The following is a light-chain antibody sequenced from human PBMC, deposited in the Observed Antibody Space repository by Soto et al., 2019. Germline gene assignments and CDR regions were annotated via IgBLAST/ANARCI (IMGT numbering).Light chain of an antibody. Sequence: QSVLTQPASVSGSPGQSITISCTGTISDVGGYTFVSWYQQLPGKAPKLMIFEVSNRPSGVSNRFSGSKSGNTASLTISGLQAEDEADYYCSSYTSSSTSVFGTGTKLTVL. CDR3: SSYTSSSTSV. J-gene: IGLJ1*01. CDR2: EVS. V-gene: IGLV2-14*01. CDR1: ISDVGGYTF.